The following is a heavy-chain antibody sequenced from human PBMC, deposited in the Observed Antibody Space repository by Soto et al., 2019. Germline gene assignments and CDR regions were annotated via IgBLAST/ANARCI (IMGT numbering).Heavy chain of an antibody. V-gene: IGHV4-30-4*01. CDR1: GGSISSGDYN. D-gene: IGHD4-17*01. CDR3: ARSGDYVPVDY. J-gene: IGHJ4*02. Sequence: QVQLQESGPGLVKASQTLSLTCTVSGGSISSGDYNWSWIRQPPGKGLEWIGYIYYSGYTYNNPSLKSRVTISVDTSKNQFSLKLSSVTAADAAVYYCARSGDYVPVDYWGQGTLVTVSS. CDR2: IYYSGYT.